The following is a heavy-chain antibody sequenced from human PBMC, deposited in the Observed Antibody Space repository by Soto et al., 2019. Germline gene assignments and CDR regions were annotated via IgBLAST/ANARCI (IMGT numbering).Heavy chain of an antibody. CDR2: TSYDGSNK. CDR1: GFTFSGYA. CDR3: ARDWETSATGLIDY. V-gene: IGHV3-30-3*01. D-gene: IGHD3-9*01. Sequence: GXSLRLSCVASGFTFSGYALHWVRQAPGKGLEWVAVTSYDGSNKYYADSVEGRFTISRDNSKNTLYLQTSSLTTEDTAMYYCARDWETSATGLIDYWGQGTLVTVSS. J-gene: IGHJ4*02.